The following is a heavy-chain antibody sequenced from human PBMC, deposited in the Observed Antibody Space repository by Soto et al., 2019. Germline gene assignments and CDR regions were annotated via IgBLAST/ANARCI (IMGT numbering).Heavy chain of an antibody. CDR1: GDSIISYY. Sequence: SETLSLTCTVSGDSIISYYWTWIRQPPGKGLEWIGYIYYSGSTNYNPSLKSRVTISIDTSKNQFSLKLRSVTAADTAVYYCARVNYDSSGYYLFDPWGQGTLVTVSS. J-gene: IGHJ5*02. CDR3: ARVNYDSSGYYLFDP. V-gene: IGHV4-59*01. CDR2: IYYSGST. D-gene: IGHD3-22*01.